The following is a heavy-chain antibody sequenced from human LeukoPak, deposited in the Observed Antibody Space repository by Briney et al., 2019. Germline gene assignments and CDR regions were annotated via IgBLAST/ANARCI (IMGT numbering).Heavy chain of an antibody. CDR2: IYTSGST. CDR3: ARDLYDSGGYYDGFDY. J-gene: IGHJ4*02. D-gene: IGHD3-22*01. Sequence: PSETLSLTCTVSGGSISSYYWSWIRQPAGKGLEWIGRIYTSGSTNYNPSLKSRVTMSVDTSKNQFSLKLSSVTAADTAVYYCARDLYDSGGYYDGFDYWGQGTLVTVSS. CDR1: GGSISSYY. V-gene: IGHV4-4*07.